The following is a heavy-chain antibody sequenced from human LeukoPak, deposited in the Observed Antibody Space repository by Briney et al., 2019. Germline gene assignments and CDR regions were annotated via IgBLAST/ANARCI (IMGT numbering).Heavy chain of an antibody. J-gene: IGHJ4*02. CDR1: GFTFSSYA. Sequence: GRSLRLSCAASGFTFSSYALHWVRQAPGKGLEWVAVISYDGSNKYFADSVKGRFTISRDNSKNTLYLQMNSLRAEDTAVYYCAKDGGVKWLAYDFWSGYSLWGQGTLVTVSS. D-gene: IGHD3-3*01. V-gene: IGHV3-30-3*01. CDR2: ISYDGSNK. CDR3: AKDGGVKWLAYDFWSGYSL.